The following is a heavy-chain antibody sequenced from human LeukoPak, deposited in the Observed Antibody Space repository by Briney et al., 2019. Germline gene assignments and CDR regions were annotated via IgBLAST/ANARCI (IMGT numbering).Heavy chain of an antibody. Sequence: SVKVSGKASGGTFSSYAISWVRQAPGQGLEWMGGIIPIFGTANYAQKFQGRVTIIADKSTSTAYMELSSLRSEDTAVYYCARDGGYCSGGSCSNDAFDIWGQGTMVTVSS. J-gene: IGHJ3*02. CDR2: IIPIFGTA. CDR3: ARDGGYCSGGSCSNDAFDI. CDR1: GGTFSSYA. D-gene: IGHD2-15*01. V-gene: IGHV1-69*06.